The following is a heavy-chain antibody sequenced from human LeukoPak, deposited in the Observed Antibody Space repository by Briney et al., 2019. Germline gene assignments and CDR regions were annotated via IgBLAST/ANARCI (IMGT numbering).Heavy chain of an antibody. CDR2: MNPNSGNT. V-gene: IGHV1-8*01. CDR1: GYTFTSYD. CDR3: ARGHYGMDV. J-gene: IGHJ6*02. Sequence: GASVTVSCKASGYTFTSYDINWVRQATGQGLEWMGWMNPNSGNTGYAQKFQGRVTMTRNTSTSTVYMELSSLRSDDTAVYYCARGHYGMDVWGQGTTVTVSS.